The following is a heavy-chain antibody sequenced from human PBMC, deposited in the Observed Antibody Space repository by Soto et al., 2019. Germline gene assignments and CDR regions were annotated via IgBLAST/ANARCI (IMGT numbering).Heavy chain of an antibody. V-gene: IGHV3-7*01. Sequence: PGGSLRLSCAASGFTFGSYWMSWVRQAPGKGLEWVANIKQDGSEKYYVDSGKGRFTISRDNAKNSLYLQMHSLRADDTAVYYCAREQDLGYCSGGSCYPGAGGVDPWGQGTLVTVSS. D-gene: IGHD2-15*01. CDR3: AREQDLGYCSGGSCYPGAGGVDP. CDR1: GFTFGSYW. CDR2: IKQDGSEK. J-gene: IGHJ5*02.